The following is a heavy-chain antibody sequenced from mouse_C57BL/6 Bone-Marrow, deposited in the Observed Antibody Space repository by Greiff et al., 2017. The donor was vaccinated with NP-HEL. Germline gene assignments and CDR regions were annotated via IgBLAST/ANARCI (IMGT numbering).Heavy chain of an antibody. CDR2: ISNLAYSI. D-gene: IGHD2-3*01. CDR1: GFTFSDYG. V-gene: IGHV5-15*01. J-gene: IGHJ3*01. CDR3: ARRDGTWFAY. Sequence: EVQGVESGGGLVQPGGSLKLSCAASGFTFSDYGMAWVRQAPRKGPEWVAFISNLAYSIYYADTVTGRFTISRENAKNTLYLEMSSLRSEDTAMYYCARRDGTWFAYWGQGTLVTVSA.